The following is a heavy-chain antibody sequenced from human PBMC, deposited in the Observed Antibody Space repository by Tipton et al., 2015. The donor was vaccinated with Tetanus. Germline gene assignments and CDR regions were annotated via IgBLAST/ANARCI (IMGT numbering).Heavy chain of an antibody. CDR2: TNADGSST. V-gene: IGHV3-74*01. J-gene: IGHJ4*02. D-gene: IGHD2-8*02. CDR1: GFTFSSHW. CDR3: GKGLGCTGGTRQGY. Sequence: GSLRLSCAASGFTFSSHWMHWVRQAPGKGLLWVSRTNADGSSTNYADSVKGRFTISRDNAKNTLYLQMNSLSVDDTAVYYCGKGLGCTGGTRQGYWGQGTLVTVSS.